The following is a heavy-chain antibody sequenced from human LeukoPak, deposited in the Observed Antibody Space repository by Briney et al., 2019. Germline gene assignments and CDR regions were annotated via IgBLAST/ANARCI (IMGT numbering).Heavy chain of an antibody. Sequence: QPGGSLRLSCATSGFTFSNYWMHWVRQGPGKGLMWVSRIKSDGSETSSAESLEGRFTISRDNARNMLYLQMNSLRPEDTAIYYCTSDRVLYGLDVWGQGTTVTVSS. CDR2: IKSDGSET. CDR1: GFTFSNYW. CDR3: TSDRVLYGLDV. J-gene: IGHJ6*02. V-gene: IGHV3-74*01.